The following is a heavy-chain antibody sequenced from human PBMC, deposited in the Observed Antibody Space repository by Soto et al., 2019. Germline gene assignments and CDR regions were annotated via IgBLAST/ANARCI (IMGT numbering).Heavy chain of an antibody. V-gene: IGHV5-51*01. D-gene: IGHD6-6*01. Sequence: GESLKISCKGSGYSFTSYWIGWVRQMPGKGLEWMGIIYPGDSDTRYSPSFQGQVTISADKSISTAYLQWRSLKASDTAMYYCAGFKGYSSSSRVYSWFDPWGQGTLVTVSS. CDR2: IYPGDSDT. CDR1: GYSFTSYW. J-gene: IGHJ5*02. CDR3: AGFKGYSSSSRVYSWFDP.